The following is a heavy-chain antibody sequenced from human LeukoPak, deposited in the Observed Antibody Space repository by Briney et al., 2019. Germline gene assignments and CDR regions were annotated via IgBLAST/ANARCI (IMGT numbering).Heavy chain of an antibody. CDR2: ISWNSGSI. Sequence: GGSLRLSCAASGFTFDDYAMHWVRQAPGKGLEWVSGISWNSGSIGYADSVKGRFTISRDNAKNSLYLQMNSLRDEDTAVYYCARDVNGYWGQGTLVTVSS. CDR1: GFTFDDYA. J-gene: IGHJ4*02. V-gene: IGHV3-9*01. CDR3: ARDVNGY.